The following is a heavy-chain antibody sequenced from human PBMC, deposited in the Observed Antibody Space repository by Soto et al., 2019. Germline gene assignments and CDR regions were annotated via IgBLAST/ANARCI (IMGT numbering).Heavy chain of an antibody. V-gene: IGHV4-39*01. J-gene: IGHJ4*02. CDR3: ASMPFPGIATH. CDR1: GGSISSSSYY. Sequence: SETLSLTCTVSGGSISSSSYYWGWIRQPPGKGLEWIGSIYYSGSTYYNPSLKSRVTISVDTSKNQFSLKLSSVTAADTAVYYCASMPFPGIATHWGQGTLVTVSS. D-gene: IGHD6-13*01. CDR2: IYYSGST.